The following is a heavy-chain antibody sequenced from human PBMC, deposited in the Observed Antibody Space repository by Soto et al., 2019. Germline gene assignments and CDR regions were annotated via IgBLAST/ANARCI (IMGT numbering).Heavy chain of an antibody. V-gene: IGHV3-30-3*01. CDR2: ISYDGSNK. J-gene: IGHJ6*02. CDR3: ARDSTVTTSGGMDV. CDR1: GFTFSSYA. D-gene: IGHD4-17*01. Sequence: QVQLVESGGGVVQPGRSLRLSCAASGFTFSSYAMHWVRQAPGKGLEWVAVISYDGSNKYYADSVKGRFTISRDNSKNTLYLHMNSLRAEDTAVYYCARDSTVTTSGGMDVWGQGTTVTVSS.